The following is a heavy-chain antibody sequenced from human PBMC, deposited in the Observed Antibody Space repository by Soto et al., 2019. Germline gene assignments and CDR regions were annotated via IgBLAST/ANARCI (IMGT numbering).Heavy chain of an antibody. J-gene: IGHJ3*02. V-gene: IGHV5-10-1*01. Sequence: GESLKISCKGSGYSFTSYWISWVRQMPGKGLEWMGRIDPSDSYTNYSPSFQGHVTISADKSISTAYLQWSSLKASDTAMYYCARRLGGVYGGNFLFDAFDIWGQGTMVTVSS. D-gene: IGHD2-8*02. CDR3: ARRLGGVYGGNFLFDAFDI. CDR2: IDPSDSYT. CDR1: GYSFTSYW.